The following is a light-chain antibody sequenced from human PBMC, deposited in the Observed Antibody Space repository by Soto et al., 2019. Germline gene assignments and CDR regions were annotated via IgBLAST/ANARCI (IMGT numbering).Light chain of an antibody. V-gene: IGKV3-20*01. CDR1: QSVSSNY. Sequence: EVVLTQSPGTLSLSPGDRATLFCRASQSVSSNYLAWYQQKPGQAPRLLMYGASSRATGIPDRFSGSGSGTDFALTISRLEPEAFAVFYCQQYGSSPYTFGQGTKLEIK. CDR3: QQYGSSPYT. CDR2: GAS. J-gene: IGKJ2*01.